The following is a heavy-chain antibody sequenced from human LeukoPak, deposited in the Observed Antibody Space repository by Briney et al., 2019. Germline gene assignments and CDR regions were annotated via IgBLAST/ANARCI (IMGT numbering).Heavy chain of an antibody. CDR2: IYYSGST. CDR1: GGSISSGGYY. V-gene: IGHV4-31*03. CDR3: ARDYTIHSSSWYHWFDP. Sequence: SETLSLSCTVSGGSISSGGYYWSWIRQHPGKGLEGIGYIYYSGSTYYNPSLKSRVTISVDTSKNQFSLKLSSVTAADTAVYYCARDYTIHSSSWYHWFDPWGQGTLVTVSS. J-gene: IGHJ5*02. D-gene: IGHD6-13*01.